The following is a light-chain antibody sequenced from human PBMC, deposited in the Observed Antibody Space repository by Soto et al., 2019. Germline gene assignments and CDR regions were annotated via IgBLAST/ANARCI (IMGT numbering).Light chain of an antibody. CDR1: QSISSW. CDR3: QQYNSYWT. J-gene: IGKJ1*01. CDR2: KTS. Sequence: DIQMTQSPSTLSASVGDRVTITCRASQSISSWLAWYQQKPGKAPKLLIYKTSGLETAVPSRFSGSGSGTEFTLTISSLQPDDFATYYCQQYNSYWTFGQGTKVEIK. V-gene: IGKV1-5*03.